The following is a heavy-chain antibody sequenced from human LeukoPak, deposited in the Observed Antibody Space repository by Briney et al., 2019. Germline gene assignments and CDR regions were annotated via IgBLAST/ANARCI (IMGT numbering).Heavy chain of an antibody. CDR1: GTFISSSGYY. CDR3: ARTGNTAVPPYFDY. Sequence: SEPLSLTCTVSGTFISSSGYYWRWIRQPPGQWLERIGTIYYSGSTYYNTSLNSRVTISVDTSKNQFSLKLSSVTAADTAVYYCARTGNTAVPPYFDYWGQGGLVTVSS. J-gene: IGHJ4*02. D-gene: IGHD3-10*01. CDR2: IYYSGST. V-gene: IGHV4-39*01.